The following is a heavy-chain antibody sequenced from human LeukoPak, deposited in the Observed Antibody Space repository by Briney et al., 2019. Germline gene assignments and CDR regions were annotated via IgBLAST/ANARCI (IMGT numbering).Heavy chain of an antibody. D-gene: IGHD3-16*01. V-gene: IGHV3-66*02. CDR1: GFTVSSNY. CDR3: ASQEGGDYFDY. Sequence: GGSLRLSCAASGFTVSSNYMSWVRQAPGKGLEWVSVIYSGGSTYYADSVKGRFTISRDNSKNTLYLQMNSLRAEDTAVYYCASQEGGDYFDYLGQGTLVTVSS. CDR2: IYSGGST. J-gene: IGHJ4*02.